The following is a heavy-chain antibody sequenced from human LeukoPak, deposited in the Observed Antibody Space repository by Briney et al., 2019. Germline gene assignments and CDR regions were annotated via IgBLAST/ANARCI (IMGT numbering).Heavy chain of an antibody. CDR1: GFTFSSYS. Sequence: GGSLRLSCAASGFTFSSYSMSWVRQAPGKGLEWVSYISSSSSTIYYADSVKGRFTISRDNVKNSLYLQMNSLRDEDTAVYYCARVARIAAAGTRGIYYYYGMDVWGQGTTVTVSS. V-gene: IGHV3-48*02. D-gene: IGHD6-13*01. CDR2: ISSSSSTI. J-gene: IGHJ6*02. CDR3: ARVARIAAAGTRGIYYYYGMDV.